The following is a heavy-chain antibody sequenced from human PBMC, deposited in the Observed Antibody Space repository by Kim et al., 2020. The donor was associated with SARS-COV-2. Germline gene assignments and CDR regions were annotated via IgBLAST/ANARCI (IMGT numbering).Heavy chain of an antibody. J-gene: IGHJ4*02. Sequence: ASVKVSCKASGYTFTSYYMHWVRQAPGQGLEWMGIINPSGGSTSYAQKFQGRVTMTRDTSTSTVYMELSSLRSEDTAVYYCARSRRLGEQQLIADYWGQGTLVTVSS. CDR1: GYTFTSYY. V-gene: IGHV1-46*01. D-gene: IGHD6-13*01. CDR2: INPSGGST. CDR3: ARSRRLGEQQLIADY.